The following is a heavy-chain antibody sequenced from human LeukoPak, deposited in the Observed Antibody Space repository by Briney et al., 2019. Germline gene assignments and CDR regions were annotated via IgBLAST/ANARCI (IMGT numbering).Heavy chain of an antibody. D-gene: IGHD3-10*01. J-gene: IGHJ5*02. V-gene: IGHV4-30-2*01. CDR3: ARVTYYGSGSYYMWNWFDP. CDR1: AGSISSGGYS. CDR2: IYHSGST. Sequence: SETLSLTCAVSAGSISSGGYSWSWIRQPPGKGLEWIGYIYHSGSTYYNPSLKSRVTISVDRSKNQFSLKLSSVTAADTAVYYCARVTYYGSGSYYMWNWFDPWGQGTLVTVSS.